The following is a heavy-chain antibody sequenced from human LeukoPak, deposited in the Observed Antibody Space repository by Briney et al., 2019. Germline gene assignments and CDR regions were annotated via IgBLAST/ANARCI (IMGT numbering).Heavy chain of an antibody. D-gene: IGHD6-13*01. CDR1: GGSISSSNW. CDR2: IYHSGST. CDR3: AKRNSSSWYDGDYYGMDV. V-gene: IGHV4-4*02. J-gene: IGHJ6*02. Sequence: SGTLSLTCAVSGGSISSSNWWSWVRQPPGKGLEWIGEIYHSGSTYYNPSLKSRVTISVDTSKNQFSLKLSSVTAADTAVYYCAKRNSSSWYDGDYYGMDVWGQGATVTVSS.